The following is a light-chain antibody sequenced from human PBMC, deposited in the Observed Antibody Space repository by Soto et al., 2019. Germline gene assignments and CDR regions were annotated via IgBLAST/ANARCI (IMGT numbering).Light chain of an antibody. CDR2: GAS. Sequence: EILFTQSPGTLSLSPGERATLSCRASQSVSSSYLAWYQQKPGKAPRLLIYGASSRATGIPDRLSGSGSGTDFTLTINRLEPEDFAVYYCQQYGSSITFGQGTRLEIK. J-gene: IGKJ5*01. CDR3: QQYGSSIT. V-gene: IGKV3-20*01. CDR1: QSVSSSY.